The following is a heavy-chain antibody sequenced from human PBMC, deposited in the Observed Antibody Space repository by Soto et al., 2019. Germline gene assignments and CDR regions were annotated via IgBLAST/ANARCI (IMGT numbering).Heavy chain of an antibody. CDR1: GFSVGGNY. V-gene: IGHV3-53*01. D-gene: IGHD2-21*01. CDR3: ARGPNSDC. CDR2: IYSGGNP. J-gene: IGHJ4*02. Sequence: EERLVQSGGGLVQPGGSLRLSCADSGFSVGGNYMSWVRQAPGKGLELVSLIYSGGNPFYADSMKGRFTLSRDNSNNMLYLQMDSLRAEDTAVYYCARGPNSDCWGQGTLVIVSS.